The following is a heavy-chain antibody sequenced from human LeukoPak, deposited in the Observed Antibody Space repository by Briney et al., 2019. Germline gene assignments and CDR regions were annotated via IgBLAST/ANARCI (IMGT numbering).Heavy chain of an antibody. V-gene: IGHV1-8*01. J-gene: IGHJ5*02. D-gene: IGHD2-15*01. Sequence: ASVKVSCKASGHTFTSYDINWVRQATGQGLEWMGWMNPDSGNTGYAQKFQGRVTMTRNPSISTAYMELSSLTSEDTAVYYCARAIVVVAATPWYNWFDPWGQGTLVTVSS. CDR3: ARAIVVVAATPWYNWFDP. CDR1: GHTFTSYD. CDR2: MNPDSGNT.